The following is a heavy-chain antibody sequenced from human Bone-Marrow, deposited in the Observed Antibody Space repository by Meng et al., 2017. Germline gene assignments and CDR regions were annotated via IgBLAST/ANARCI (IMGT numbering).Heavy chain of an antibody. J-gene: IGHJ6*02. CDR3: ARVGYSSGWFAVRTAYYYGMDV. CDR2: IWYDGSNK. D-gene: IGHD6-19*01. V-gene: IGHV3-33*01. CDR1: GFTFSSYG. Sequence: GESLKISCAASGFTFSSYGMHWVRQAPGKGLEWVAVIWYDGSNKYYADSVKGRFTISRDNSKNTLYLQMNSLRAEDTAVYYCARVGYSSGWFAVRTAYYYGMDVWGQGTTVTVSS.